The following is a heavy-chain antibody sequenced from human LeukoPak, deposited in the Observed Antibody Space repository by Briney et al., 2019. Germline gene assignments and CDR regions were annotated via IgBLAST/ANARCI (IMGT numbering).Heavy chain of an antibody. Sequence: PGGSLRLPCAASGFTLSSYSMSWGRQAPGEGLELVSSISTSSTHLLYADSGKGRFTISRDNAKNLLFLQLNSLRAEDTAVYFCSRDVDGSGNYGFDYWGQGALVTVSS. V-gene: IGHV3-21*06. CDR1: GFTLSSYS. J-gene: IGHJ4*02. CDR3: SRDVDGSGNYGFDY. CDR2: ISTSSTHL. D-gene: IGHD3-10*01.